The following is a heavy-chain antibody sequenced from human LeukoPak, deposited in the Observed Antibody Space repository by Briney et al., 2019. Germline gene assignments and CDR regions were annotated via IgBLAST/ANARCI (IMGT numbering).Heavy chain of an antibody. CDR2: INAGNGNT. V-gene: IGHV1-3*01. J-gene: IGHJ5*02. CDR1: GYTFTSYA. D-gene: IGHD6-19*01. CDR3: ARDLAVAGTNVDWFDP. Sequence: ASVKVSCKASGYTFTSYAMHWVRQAPGQRLEWMGWINAGNGNTKYSHKFQGRVTITRDTSASTAYMELSSLRAEDTAVYYCARDLAVAGTNVDWFDPWGQGTLVTVSS.